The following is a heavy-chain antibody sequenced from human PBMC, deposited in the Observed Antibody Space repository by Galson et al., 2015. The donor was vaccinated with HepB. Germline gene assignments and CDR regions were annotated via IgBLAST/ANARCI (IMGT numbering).Heavy chain of an antibody. CDR2: INPSGGST. J-gene: IGHJ5*02. V-gene: IGHV1-46*03. CDR3: ARGGHLSGSYFEGNWFDP. CDR1: GYTFTSXX. Sequence: QSGAEMKKPGESLKISCKASGYTFTSXXMRWXRQAPGQGLEWMGIINPSGGSTSYAQKFQGRVTMTRDTSTSTVYMELSSLRSEDTAVYYCARGGHLSGSYFEGNWFDPWGQGTLVTVSS. D-gene: IGHD1-26*01.